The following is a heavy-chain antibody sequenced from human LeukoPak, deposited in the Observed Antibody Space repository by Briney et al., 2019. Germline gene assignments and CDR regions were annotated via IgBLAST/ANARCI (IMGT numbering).Heavy chain of an antibody. Sequence: PSETLSLTCTVSGGSISSGDYYWSWIRQPPGKGLQWIGYIYRIGTTDYHPSLKSRVTISLDRSKNQVSLSLSSVTAADTAVYYCARDPASFLSGYRQSLWGQGTMVTVSS. V-gene: IGHV4-30-4*08. J-gene: IGHJ3*01. CDR1: GGSISSGDYY. CDR3: ARDPASFLSGYRQSL. D-gene: IGHD5-12*01. CDR2: IYRIGTT.